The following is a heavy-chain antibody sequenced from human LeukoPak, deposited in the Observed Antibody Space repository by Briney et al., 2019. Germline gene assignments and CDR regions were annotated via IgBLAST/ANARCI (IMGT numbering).Heavy chain of an antibody. CDR1: GYTFTSYD. CDR3: ARVAGSIDY. J-gene: IGHJ4*02. V-gene: IGHV1-8*03. CDR2: MNPNSGYT. D-gene: IGHD6-19*01. Sequence: ASVKVSCKASGYTFTSYDINWVRQATGQGLEWMGWMNPNSGYTGYAQKFQGRVTITRDTSISTAYMELSSLRSEDTAAYYCARVAGSIDYWGQGTLATVFS.